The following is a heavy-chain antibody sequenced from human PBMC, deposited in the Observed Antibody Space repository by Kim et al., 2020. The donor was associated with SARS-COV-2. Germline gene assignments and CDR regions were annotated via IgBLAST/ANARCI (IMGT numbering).Heavy chain of an antibody. CDR1: GFTFSNYA. D-gene: IGHD3-10*01. CDR3: AKDTGQYYGPNDY. CDR2: ISGSGGST. Sequence: GGSLRLSCAASGFTFSNYAMSWVRQAPGKGLEWVSAISGSGGSTYYADSVKGRFTISRDNSKNTLYLQMNSLRAEDTAVYYCAKDTGQYYGPNDYWGDVTLGTV. J-gene: IGHJ4*01. V-gene: IGHV3-23*01.